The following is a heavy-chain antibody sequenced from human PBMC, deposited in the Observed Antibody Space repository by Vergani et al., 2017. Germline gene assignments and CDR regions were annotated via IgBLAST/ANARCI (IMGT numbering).Heavy chain of an antibody. J-gene: IGHJ4*02. D-gene: IGHD3-22*01. CDR3: ARLYGRDSSGSKYFDY. Sequence: EVALVQSGPEVKKPGESLKISCPISGYSFTNYWIGWVRQMPGKGLEWMGIIHPADSDTRYSPSFQGQVTISVDKSISTAYLQRSSLRASDSAMYYCARLYGRDSSGSKYFDYWGQGTLVTVSS. CDR2: IHPADSDT. V-gene: IGHV5-51*01. CDR1: GYSFTNYW.